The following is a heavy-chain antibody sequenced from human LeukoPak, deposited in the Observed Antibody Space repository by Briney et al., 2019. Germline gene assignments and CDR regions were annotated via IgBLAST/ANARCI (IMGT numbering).Heavy chain of an antibody. D-gene: IGHD6-25*01. CDR2: INGNGGRT. CDR3: AKDLGESVGYPDY. Sequence: GGSLRLSCAASGFIFKEYGMTWVRQIPGKGLEWVSGINGNGGRTGYADSVKGRFTITRDNAKNSLYLQMDSLRAEDTAVYYCAKDLGESVGYPDYWGQGTLVTVSS. V-gene: IGHV3-20*04. J-gene: IGHJ4*02. CDR1: GFIFKEYG.